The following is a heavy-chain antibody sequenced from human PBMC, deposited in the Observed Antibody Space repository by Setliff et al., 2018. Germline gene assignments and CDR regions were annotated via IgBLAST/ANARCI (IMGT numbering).Heavy chain of an antibody. CDR2: LHTSGST. D-gene: IGHD1-26*01. CDR3: ARDNTIVGATDY. V-gene: IGHV4-61*02. Sequence: PSETLSLTCAVSGGSISSGSYYWSWIRQPAGKGLEWVGRLHTSGSTNYNPSLKGRVTISVDTSKNQFSLNLSSVTAADTAVYFCARDNTIVGATDYWGQGTLVTVS. J-gene: IGHJ4*02. CDR1: GGSISSGSYY.